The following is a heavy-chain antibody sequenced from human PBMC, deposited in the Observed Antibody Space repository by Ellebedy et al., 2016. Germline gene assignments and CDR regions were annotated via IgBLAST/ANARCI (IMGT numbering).Heavy chain of an antibody. V-gene: IGHV3-53*01. Sequence: GGSLRLXCAVSGFRVTSNDMSWVRQAPGRGLELVSLIYGTGTSYYAESVKGRFTISRDNSKKTLYLQMSGLGAEDTAVYYCVTRHNAAFDFWGQGTMVTVSS. CDR3: VTRHNAAFDF. CDR2: IYGTGTS. CDR1: GFRVTSND. J-gene: IGHJ3*01. D-gene: IGHD1-14*01.